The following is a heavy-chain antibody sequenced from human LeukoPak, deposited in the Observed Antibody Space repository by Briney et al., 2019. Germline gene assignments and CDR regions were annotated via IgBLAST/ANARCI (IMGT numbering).Heavy chain of an antibody. J-gene: IGHJ4*02. V-gene: IGHV3-7*01. Sequence: GGSLRLSCAASGFTFSSYWMSWVRQAPGKGLEWVANIKQEGSEKYYVDSVKGRFTISRDNAKNSLYLQMNSLRAEDTAVYYCACTRYCSSTSCYSWNYWGQGTLVTVSS. CDR2: IKQEGSEK. CDR1: GFTFSSYW. CDR3: ACTRYCSSTSCYSWNY. D-gene: IGHD2-2*01.